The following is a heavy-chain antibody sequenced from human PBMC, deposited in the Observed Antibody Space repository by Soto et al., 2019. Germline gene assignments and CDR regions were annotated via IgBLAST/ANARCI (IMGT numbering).Heavy chain of an antibody. CDR1: GGSISSGTYY. Sequence: SETLSLTCTVSGGSISSGTYYWGWIRQPPGKGLEWIGSIYYSGNTYYHPSLKSRVTISLDTSKNQFSLKLSSVTAADTAVYYCARRVRGDYYGSGSYYNPDPEFDYWGQGTLVTVSS. J-gene: IGHJ4*02. D-gene: IGHD3-10*01. V-gene: IGHV4-39*01. CDR3: ARRVRGDYYGSGSYYNPDPEFDY. CDR2: IYYSGNT.